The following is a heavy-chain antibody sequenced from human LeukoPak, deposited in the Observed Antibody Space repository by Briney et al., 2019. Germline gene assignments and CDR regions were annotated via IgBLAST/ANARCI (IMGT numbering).Heavy chain of an antibody. CDR3: ARDWGLYATDAFDI. J-gene: IGHJ3*02. CDR2: IYYSGST. V-gene: IGHV4-39*02. CDR1: GGSISSSSYY. Sequence: SETLSLTCTVSGGSISSSSYYWGWIRQPPGKGLEWTGSIYYSGSTYYNPSLKSRVTISVDTSKNQFSLKLSSVTAADTAVYYCARDWGLYATDAFDIWGQGTMVTVSS. D-gene: IGHD3-16*01.